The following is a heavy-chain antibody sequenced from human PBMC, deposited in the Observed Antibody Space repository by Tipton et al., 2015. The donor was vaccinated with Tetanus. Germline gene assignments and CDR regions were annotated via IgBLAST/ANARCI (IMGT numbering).Heavy chain of an antibody. V-gene: IGHV1-2*02. Sequence: QLVQSGAEVKKPGASVKVSCKASGYTFTSYYMHWVRQAPGQGLEWMGWINPNSGGTNYAQKFQGRVTMTRDTSISTAYMELSRLRSDDTAVYYCARSLPAGTFGGVIALGLLIDYWGQGTLVTVSS. J-gene: IGHJ4*02. D-gene: IGHD3-16*02. CDR2: INPNSGGT. CDR3: ARSLPAGTFGGVIALGLLIDY. CDR1: GYTFTSYY.